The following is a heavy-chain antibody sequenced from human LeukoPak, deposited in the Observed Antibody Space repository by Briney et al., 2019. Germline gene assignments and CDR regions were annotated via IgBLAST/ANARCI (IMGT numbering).Heavy chain of an antibody. Sequence: SETLSLTCTVSGGSISSSSYYWGWIRQPPGKGLEWIGSIYYSGSTYYNPSLKSRVTISVDTSKNQFSLKLSSVTAADTAVYYCAREGTYYYDSSGYFEFDPWGQGTLVTVS. J-gene: IGHJ5*02. V-gene: IGHV4-39*07. D-gene: IGHD3-22*01. CDR2: IYYSGST. CDR1: GGSISSSSYY. CDR3: AREGTYYYDSSGYFEFDP.